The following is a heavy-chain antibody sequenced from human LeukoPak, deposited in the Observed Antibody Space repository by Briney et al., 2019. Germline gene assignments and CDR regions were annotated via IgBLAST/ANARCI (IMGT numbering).Heavy chain of an antibody. CDR3: ARSLVVVAVSYDS. CDR1: GYTFTGYY. J-gene: IGHJ4*02. CDR2: INPNTGGT. V-gene: IGHV1-2*02. Sequence: GALVKVSCKASGYTFTGYYMNWVRQAPGQGLEWMGWINPNTGGTNNAQKFQGRVTMTRDTSISTAYMELSRLRSDDTAVYYCARSLVVVAVSYDSWGQGTLVTVSS. D-gene: IGHD2-15*01.